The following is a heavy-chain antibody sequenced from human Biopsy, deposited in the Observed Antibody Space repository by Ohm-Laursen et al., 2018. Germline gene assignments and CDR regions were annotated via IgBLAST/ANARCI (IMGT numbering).Heavy chain of an antibody. CDR2: ISYGGYNK. CDR1: GFTFSSYG. CDR3: AKDGGPYCGGCELDY. D-gene: IGHD2-21*01. Sequence: SLRLSCSASGFTFSSYGMHWVRQTPGKGLESVALISYGGYNKWYADSVKGRFTISRDNSKNTLYLQMNSLRVEDTVVYYCAKDGGPYCGGCELDYWGQGTLVTVSS. J-gene: IGHJ4*02. V-gene: IGHV3-30*18.